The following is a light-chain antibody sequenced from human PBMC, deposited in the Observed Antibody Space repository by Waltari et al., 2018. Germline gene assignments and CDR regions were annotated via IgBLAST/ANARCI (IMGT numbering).Light chain of an antibody. J-gene: IGLJ3*02. V-gene: IGLV2-23*02. CDR3: CSYAGSSTWV. CDR2: EVT. Sequence: QSALTQPASVSGSPGQSITISCTATSSDVGSYNLVSWYQQHPGKAPKLVIYEVTKRPLGVSTRFSGSKSGNTASLTISGLQAEDEADYCCCSYAGSSTWVFGGGTKLTVL. CDR1: SSDVGSYNL.